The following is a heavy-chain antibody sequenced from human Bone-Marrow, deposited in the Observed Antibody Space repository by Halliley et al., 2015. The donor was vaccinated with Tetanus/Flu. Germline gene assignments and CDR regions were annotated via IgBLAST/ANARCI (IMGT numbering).Heavy chain of an antibody. V-gene: IGHV3-13*01. J-gene: IGHJ6*02. CDR2: IDTAGDA. CDR3: SRIASRPTVGGLFGFDV. D-gene: IGHD4-17*01. Sequence: SLRLSCAASGFDFSSYDMHWVRQGPQKGLEWITGIDTAGDAFYAGSVKGRFTISRENAKNSFYLNMNSLGAGDTAVYYCSRIASRPTVGGLFGFDVWGQGTSVSVSS. CDR1: GFDFSSYD.